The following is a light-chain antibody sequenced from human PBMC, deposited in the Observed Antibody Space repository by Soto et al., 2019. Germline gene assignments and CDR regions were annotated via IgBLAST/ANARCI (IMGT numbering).Light chain of an antibody. V-gene: IGKV3-11*01. Sequence: EVVLTQSPDTLSLPPGERATLSCRASQSISSYLAWYQQKPGQAPRLLIYDASSRATGIPARFSGSGSGTDFTLTISSLEPEDFAVYYCQQRSNWPPTFGGGTKVEIK. CDR2: DAS. J-gene: IGKJ4*01. CDR1: QSISSY. CDR3: QQRSNWPPT.